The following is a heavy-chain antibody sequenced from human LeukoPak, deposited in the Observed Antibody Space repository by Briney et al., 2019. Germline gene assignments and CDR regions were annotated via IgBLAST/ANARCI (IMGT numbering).Heavy chain of an antibody. CDR2: IIPIFGTA. V-gene: IGHV1-69*13. D-gene: IGHD6-19*01. Sequence: SVKVSCKASGGTFSSYAISWVRQAPGQGLEWMGGIIPIFGTANYAQKFQGRVTITADESTNTAYMELSSLRSEDTAVYYCASLVAVVSGWYYFDYWGQGTLVTVSS. CDR3: ASLVAVVSGWYYFDY. J-gene: IGHJ4*02. CDR1: GGTFSSYA.